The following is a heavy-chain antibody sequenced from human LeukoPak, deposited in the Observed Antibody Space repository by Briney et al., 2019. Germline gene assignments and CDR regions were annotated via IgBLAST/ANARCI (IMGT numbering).Heavy chain of an antibody. V-gene: IGHV1-69*13. D-gene: IGHD2-8*01. Sequence: SVKVSCKASGGTLSSYAISWVRQAPGQGLEWMGGIIPIFGTANYAQKFQGRVTITADESTSTAYMELSSLRSEDTAVYYCARLYCTNGVSSRDCGMDVWGQGTTVTVSS. CDR3: ARLYCTNGVSSRDCGMDV. CDR1: GGTLSSYA. CDR2: IIPIFGTA. J-gene: IGHJ6*02.